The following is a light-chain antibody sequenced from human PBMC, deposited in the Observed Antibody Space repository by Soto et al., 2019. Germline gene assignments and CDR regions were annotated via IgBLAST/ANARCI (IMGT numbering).Light chain of an antibody. J-gene: IGKJ2*01. CDR1: QSVRSSF. CDR2: DVS. V-gene: IGKV3-20*01. Sequence: EIVLTQSPGTLSLSPGERATLSCRASQSVRSSFFAWYQQKPGQAPRLLIYDVSVRATGIPDRFSGSGSGTDFTLTINRLEPEYFAVYYCQQYENSVMYTFGQGTKLEIK. CDR3: QQYENSVMYT.